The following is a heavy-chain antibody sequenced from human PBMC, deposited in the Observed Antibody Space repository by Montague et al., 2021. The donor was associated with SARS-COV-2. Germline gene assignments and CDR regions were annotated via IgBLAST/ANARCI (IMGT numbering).Heavy chain of an antibody. CDR2: ITSSSGYI. J-gene: IGHJ6*02. Sequence: SLRLSCAASGFTFSSYTMNWVRQAPGKGLEWVSSITSSSGYIYYADSVKGRFTISRDNARNSLYLQMNSLRDEDTAVYYCARDSHDYVGGCYVMDLRGQGTPVTVSS. V-gene: IGHV3-21*01. CDR3: ARDSHDYVGGCYVMDL. CDR1: GFTFSSYT. D-gene: IGHD3-16*01.